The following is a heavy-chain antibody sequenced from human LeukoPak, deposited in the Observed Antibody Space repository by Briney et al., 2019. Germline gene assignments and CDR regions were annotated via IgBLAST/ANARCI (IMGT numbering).Heavy chain of an antibody. Sequence: GRSLRLSCAASGFTFSSYSMNWVRQAPGKGLEWVSSISSSSSYIYYADSVKGRFTISRDNAKNSLYLQMNSLRAEDTAVYYCARTVEGDYVIDYWGQGTLVTVSS. CDR2: ISSSSSYI. J-gene: IGHJ4*02. V-gene: IGHV3-21*01. CDR1: GFTFSSYS. CDR3: ARTVEGDYVIDY. D-gene: IGHD4-17*01.